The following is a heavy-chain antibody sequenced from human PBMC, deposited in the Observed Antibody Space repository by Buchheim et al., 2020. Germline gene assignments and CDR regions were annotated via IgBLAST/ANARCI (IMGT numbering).Heavy chain of an antibody. J-gene: IGHJ4*02. D-gene: IGHD1-14*01. CDR2: IIPSLGIA. CDR3: ATSIADTLPEIDY. V-gene: IGHV1-69*04. Sequence: QVQLVQSGAEVKKPGSSVKVSCKASGGTFSSYAISWVRQAPGQGLEWMGRIIPSLGIANYAQKFQGRVTITADKSTSTAYMERSSLRSEDTDVYYCATSIADTLPEIDYWGQGTL. CDR1: GGTFSSYA.